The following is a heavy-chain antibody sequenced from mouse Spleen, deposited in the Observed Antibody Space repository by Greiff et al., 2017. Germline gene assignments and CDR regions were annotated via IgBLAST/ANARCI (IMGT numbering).Heavy chain of an antibody. CDR3: ARHPYGYDGRDYAMDY. V-gene: IGHV5-12-1*01. D-gene: IGHD2-2*01. Sequence: EVQGVESGGDLVKPGGSLKLSCAASGFAFSSYDMSWVRQTPEKRLEWVAYISSGGGSTYYPDTVKGRFTISRDNAKNTLYLQMSSLKSEDTAMYYCARHPYGYDGRDYAMDYWGQGTSVTVSS. CDR1: GFAFSSYD. J-gene: IGHJ4*01. CDR2: ISSGGGST.